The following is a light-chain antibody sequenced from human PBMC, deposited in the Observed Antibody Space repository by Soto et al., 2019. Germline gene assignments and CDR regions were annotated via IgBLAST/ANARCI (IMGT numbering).Light chain of an antibody. V-gene: IGLV1-40*01. CDR1: SSNIGAGYD. J-gene: IGLJ3*02. CDR2: GNS. CDR3: QSYDSSLSGSV. Sequence: QSVLTQPPSVSGAPGQRVTISCTGSSSNIGAGYDVHWYLQIPGTAPKLLIYGNSNRPSGVPDQFSGSKSGPSASLAITGLQAEDEADYYCQSYDSSLSGSVFGGGTKLTVL.